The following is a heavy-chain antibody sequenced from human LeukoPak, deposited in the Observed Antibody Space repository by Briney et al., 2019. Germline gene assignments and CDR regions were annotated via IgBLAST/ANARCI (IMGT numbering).Heavy chain of an antibody. V-gene: IGHV1-2*02. CDR1: GYTFTAYY. CDR2: INPNSGGT. CDR3: ARDRYSSSWYYFDY. Sequence: ASVKVSCKASGYTFTAYYMHWVRQAPGQGREWMGWINPNSGGTNSAQKFQGRVTMTRDTSISTAYMELSRLRPDDTAVYYCARDRYSSSWYYFDYWGQGTLVTVSS. D-gene: IGHD6-13*01. J-gene: IGHJ4*02.